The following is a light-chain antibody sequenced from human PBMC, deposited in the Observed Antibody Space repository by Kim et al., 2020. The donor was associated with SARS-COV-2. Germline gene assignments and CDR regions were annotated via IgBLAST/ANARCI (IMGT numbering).Light chain of an antibody. CDR2: DAS. CDR3: QQRSNWPPGYT. CDR1: QSVSSY. Sequence: EIVLTQSPATLSLSPGERATLSCGASQSVSSYLAWYQQKPGQAPRLLIYDASNRATGIPARFSGSGSGTDFTLTISSLEPEDFAVYYYQQRSNWPPGYTFGQGTKLEI. V-gene: IGKV3-11*01. J-gene: IGKJ2*01.